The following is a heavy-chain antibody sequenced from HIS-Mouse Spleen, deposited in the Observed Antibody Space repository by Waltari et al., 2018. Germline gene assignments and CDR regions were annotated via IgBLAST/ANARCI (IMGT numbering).Heavy chain of an antibody. D-gene: IGHD5-18*01. CDR3: ARGALSGYSYGCFDY. J-gene: IGHJ4*02. CDR1: GGSIRSYY. CDR2: IYYSGST. V-gene: IGHV4-59*01. Sequence: QVQLQESGPGLVKPSETLSLTCTVPGGSIRSYYWSWIRQPPGKGLEWIGYIYYSGSTNYNPSLKSRVTISVDTSKNQFSLKLSSVTAAVTAVYYCARGALSGYSYGCFDYWGQGTLVTVSS.